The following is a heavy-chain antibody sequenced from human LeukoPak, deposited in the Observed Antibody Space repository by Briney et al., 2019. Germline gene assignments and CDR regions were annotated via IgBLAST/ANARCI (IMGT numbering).Heavy chain of an antibody. CDR3: ARRYSSSWYVGFFDP. Sequence: SETLSLTCAVSGGSISSSSYYWGWIRQSPGKGREWVGYIYYSGSTNYNPSLESRVAMSVDTSKNQFSLRLSSVTAADTAIYYCARRYSSSWYVGFFDPWGQGTLVTVSS. V-gene: IGHV4-61*05. CDR2: IYYSGST. CDR1: GGSISSSSYY. J-gene: IGHJ5*02. D-gene: IGHD6-13*01.